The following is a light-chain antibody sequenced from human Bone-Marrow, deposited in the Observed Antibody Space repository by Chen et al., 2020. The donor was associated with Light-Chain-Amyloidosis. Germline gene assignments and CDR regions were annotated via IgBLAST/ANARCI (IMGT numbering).Light chain of an antibody. J-gene: IGLJ2*01. CDR2: RDT. Sequence: SYELTQPPSVSVSPGQTARITCSGDDLPTKYAYWYQQKPGQAPVLVIHRDTEWPSGISERLSGSSSGTTATLTISGVQAEDEADYHCQSADSSGTYEVIFGGGTKLTVL. CDR1: DLPTKY. V-gene: IGLV3-25*03. CDR3: QSADSSGTYEVI.